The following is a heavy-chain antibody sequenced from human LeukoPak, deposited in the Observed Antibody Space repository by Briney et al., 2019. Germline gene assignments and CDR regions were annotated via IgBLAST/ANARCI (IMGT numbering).Heavy chain of an antibody. CDR1: GYTFTGYY. V-gene: IGHV1-2*02. Sequence: ASVKVSCKASGYTFTGYYMHWVREAPGQGLEWMGWINPNSGGTNYAQKFQGRVTMTRDTSISTAYMELSRLRSDDTAVYYCARDRTRTGYSSGWYHDYWGQGTLVTVSS. D-gene: IGHD6-19*01. J-gene: IGHJ4*02. CDR2: INPNSGGT. CDR3: ARDRTRTGYSSGWYHDY.